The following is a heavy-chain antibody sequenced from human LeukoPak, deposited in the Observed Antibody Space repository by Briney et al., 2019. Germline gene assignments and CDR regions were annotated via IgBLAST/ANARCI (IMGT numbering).Heavy chain of an antibody. Sequence: GGSLRLSCAASGFTFSSYAMHWVRQAPGKGLEWVSAISGSGGSTYYADSVKGRFTISRDNSKNTLYLQMNSLRAEDTAVYYCATGAWELPCPLDYWGQGTLVTVSS. V-gene: IGHV3-23*01. CDR3: ATGAWELPCPLDY. CDR2: ISGSGGST. D-gene: IGHD1-26*01. CDR1: GFTFSSYA. J-gene: IGHJ4*02.